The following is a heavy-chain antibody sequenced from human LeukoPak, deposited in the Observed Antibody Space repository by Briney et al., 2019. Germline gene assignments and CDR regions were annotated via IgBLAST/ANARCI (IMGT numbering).Heavy chain of an antibody. CDR1: GFPFSNAW. CDR2: ITTGGYV. J-gene: IGHJ4*02. CDR3: ARDPGEGDY. Sequence: GGSLRLSCAVFGSGFPFSNAWMSWVRQAPGKGLEWVSSITTGGYVFYADSVRGRFTISRDNAGNSLFLQMNSLRAEDTAVYYCARDPGEGDYWGQGSLVTVSS. V-gene: IGHV3-69-1*01.